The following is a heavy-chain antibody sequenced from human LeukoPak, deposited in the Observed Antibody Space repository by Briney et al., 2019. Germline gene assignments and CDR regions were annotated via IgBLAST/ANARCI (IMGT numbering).Heavy chain of an antibody. CDR2: IYHSGST. V-gene: IGHV4-4*02. Sequence: SGTLSLTCAVSGGSISSSNWWSWVRQPPGKGLEWIGDIYHSGSTNYNPSLKSRVSISVDTSKMQFSLKLSSVTAADTAVYYCARPGEQWLGNDAFDIWGQGTMVTVSS. D-gene: IGHD6-19*01. J-gene: IGHJ3*02. CDR1: GGSISSSNW. CDR3: ARPGEQWLGNDAFDI.